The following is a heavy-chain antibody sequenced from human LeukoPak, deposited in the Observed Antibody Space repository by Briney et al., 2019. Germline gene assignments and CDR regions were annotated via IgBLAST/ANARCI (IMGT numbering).Heavy chain of an antibody. CDR1: GFTFSSYH. V-gene: IGHV1-46*01. D-gene: IGHD3-16*01. CDR3: ARDFVWAVDY. CDR2: IKPRDDST. J-gene: IGHJ4*02. Sequence: GASVKVSCKAFGFTFSSYHIHWVRQAPGQGLEWMGIIKPRDDSTIYAQKFQDRLIMTWDTSTSTAYMELSSLRSDDTALYYCARDFVWAVDYWGQGSLVTVSS.